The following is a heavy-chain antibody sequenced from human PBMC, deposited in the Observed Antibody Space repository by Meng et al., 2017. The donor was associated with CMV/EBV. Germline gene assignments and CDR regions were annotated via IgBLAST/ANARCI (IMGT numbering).Heavy chain of an antibody. V-gene: IGHV1-69*05. CDR1: GGTFSSYA. Sequence: SVKVSCKASGGTFSSYAISWVRQAPGQGLEWMGGIIPLFGTANYAQKFQGRVTITTDESTSTAYMELNSLRSEDTAVYHRARYRFCSSITCHARGHYYNYGMDVWGQGTTVTVSS. J-gene: IGHJ6*02. CDR2: IIPLFGTA. D-gene: IGHD2-2*01. CDR3: ARYRFCSSITCHARGHYYNYGMDV.